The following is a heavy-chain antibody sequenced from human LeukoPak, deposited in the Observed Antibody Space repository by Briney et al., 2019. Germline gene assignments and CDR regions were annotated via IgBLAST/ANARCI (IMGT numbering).Heavy chain of an antibody. CDR2: INQSGST. J-gene: IGHJ4*02. D-gene: IGHD3-10*01. V-gene: IGHV4-34*01. CDR3: ARAPGTRVAY. CDR1: GGSFSDYY. Sequence: SETLSLTCAVYGGSFSDYYWCWIRQPPGKGLEWIGEINQSGSTHYKPSLKSRVTISVDTSKNQFSLKLSSVTAADTAVYYCARAPGTRVAYWGQGTLVTVSS.